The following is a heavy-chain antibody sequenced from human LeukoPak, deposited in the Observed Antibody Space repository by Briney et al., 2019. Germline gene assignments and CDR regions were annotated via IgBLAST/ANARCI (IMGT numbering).Heavy chain of an antibody. CDR2: ISVSGDST. Sequence: GGSLRLSCAASGFTFSNYGMSWVRQAPGKGLEWVSSISVSGDSTYYADSVKGRFSISRDNSNNTLYLQMNSLRAEDTAVYYCAKGARGYSYGYLDYWGQGTLVTVSS. J-gene: IGHJ4*02. CDR1: GFTFSNYG. D-gene: IGHD5-18*01. V-gene: IGHV3-23*01. CDR3: AKGARGYSYGYLDY.